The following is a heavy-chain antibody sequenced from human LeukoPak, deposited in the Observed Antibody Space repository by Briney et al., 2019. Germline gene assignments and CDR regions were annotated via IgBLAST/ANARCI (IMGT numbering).Heavy chain of an antibody. V-gene: IGHV6-1*01. Sequence: SQTLSLTCAVSGDSVSSNSAVWNWIRQAPSRGLEWLGKTYYRSKWNKGYAISVKSRISINPDTSKNQFTLQLNSVTPEDAAVYYCAGGDIAFDYWGQGILVTVSS. CDR2: TYYRSKWNK. CDR1: GDSVSSNSAV. J-gene: IGHJ4*02. D-gene: IGHD3-9*01. CDR3: AGGDIAFDY.